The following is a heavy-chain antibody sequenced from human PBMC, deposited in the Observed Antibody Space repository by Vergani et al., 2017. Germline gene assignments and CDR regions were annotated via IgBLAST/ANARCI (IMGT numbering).Heavy chain of an antibody. V-gene: IGHV3-33*01. CDR1: GFTFSSYG. Sequence: QVQLVESGGGVVQPGRSLRLSCAASGFTFSSYGMHWVRQAPGKGLEWVAVIWYDGSNKYYADSVKGRFTISRDNSKNTLYLQMNSLRAEDTAVYYCARVLTYNWNDVPSGYWGQGTLVTVSS. CDR2: IWYDGSNK. J-gene: IGHJ4*02. D-gene: IGHD1-1*01. CDR3: ARVLTYNWNDVPSGY.